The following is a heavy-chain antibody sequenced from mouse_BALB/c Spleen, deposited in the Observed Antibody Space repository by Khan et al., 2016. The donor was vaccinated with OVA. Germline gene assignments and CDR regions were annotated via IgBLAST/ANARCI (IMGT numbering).Heavy chain of an antibody. V-gene: IGHV2-9*02. CDR1: GFSLTSYG. J-gene: IGHJ4*01. CDR2: IWAGGST. Sequence: VQLQESGPGLVAPSQSLSITCTVSGFSLTSYGIHWVRQPPGKGLEWLGVIWAGGSTNYNSALMSRLSISTDNSKSQVFLKMNSLQTDDTAMYYCARGDGYYEDAMDYWGQGTSVTVSS. D-gene: IGHD2-3*01. CDR3: ARGDGYYEDAMDY.